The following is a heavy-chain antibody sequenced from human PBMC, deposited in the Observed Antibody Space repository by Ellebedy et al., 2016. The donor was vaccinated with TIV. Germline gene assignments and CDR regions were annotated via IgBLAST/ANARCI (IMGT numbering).Heavy chain of an antibody. J-gene: IGHJ6*03. Sequence: GESLKISXAASGFTFSSYGMHWVRQAPGKGLEWVAVIWYDGSNKYYADSVKGRFTISRDNSKNTLYLQMNSLRAEDTAVYYCARVTRIAARAEYYYYYYYMDVWGKGTTVTVSS. D-gene: IGHD6-6*01. CDR2: IWYDGSNK. CDR3: ARVTRIAARAEYYYYYYYMDV. V-gene: IGHV3-33*08. CDR1: GFTFSSYG.